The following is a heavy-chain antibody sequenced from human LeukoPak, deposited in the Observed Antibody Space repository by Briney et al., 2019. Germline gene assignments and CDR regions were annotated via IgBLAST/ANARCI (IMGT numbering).Heavy chain of an antibody. V-gene: IGHV3-21*01. J-gene: IGHJ4*02. Sequence: GGSLRLSCAASGFTFSSYSMNWVRQAPGKGLEWVSSMSVSSGLIYYADSEKGRFTISRDNAKSSLYLQMNRLRVEDTAVYYCAREFAGSASGAGYWGQGTLVTVSS. CDR3: AREFAGSASGAGY. CDR2: MSVSSGLI. D-gene: IGHD1-26*01. CDR1: GFTFSSYS.